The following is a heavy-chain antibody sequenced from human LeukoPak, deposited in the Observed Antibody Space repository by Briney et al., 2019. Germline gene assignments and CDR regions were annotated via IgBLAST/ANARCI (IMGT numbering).Heavy chain of an antibody. CDR3: ARGPGDGHAFDI. V-gene: IGHV4-38-2*02. J-gene: IGHJ3*02. CDR2: IYHSGST. D-gene: IGHD3-16*01. CDR1: GYSISSGYY. Sequence: SETLSLTCTVSGYSISSGYYWGWIRPPPGKGLEWIGSIYHSGSTYYSPSLRSRVTISVDTSKNQFSLKLSSVTAADTAVYYCARGPGDGHAFDIWGQGTMVTVSS.